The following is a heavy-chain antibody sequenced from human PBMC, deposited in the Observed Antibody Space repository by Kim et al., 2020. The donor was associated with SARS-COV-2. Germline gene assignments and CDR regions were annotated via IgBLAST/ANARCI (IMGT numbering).Heavy chain of an antibody. V-gene: IGHV3-48*02. CDR2: ISSSSSTI. CDR1: GFTFSSYS. CDR3: ARVVILEDYYGMDV. D-gene: IGHD3-22*01. Sequence: GGSLRLSCAASGFTFSSYSMNWVRQAPGKGLEWVSYISSSSSTIYYADSVKGRFTISRDNAKNSLYLQMNSLRDEDTAVYYCARVVILEDYYGMDVWGQGTTVTVSS. J-gene: IGHJ6*02.